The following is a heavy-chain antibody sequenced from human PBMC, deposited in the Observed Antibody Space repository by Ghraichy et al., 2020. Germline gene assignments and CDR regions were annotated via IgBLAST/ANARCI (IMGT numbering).Heavy chain of an antibody. J-gene: IGHJ6*02. CDR1: GFTFSSYS. Sequence: GGSLRLSCAASGFTFSSYSMNWVRQAPGKGLEWVSSISSSSSYIYYADSVKGRFTISRDNAKNSLYLQMNSLRAEDTAVYYCARVTPIVGVYYYYGMDVWGQGTTVTVSS. CDR3: ARVTPIVGVYYYYGMDV. V-gene: IGHV3-21*01. CDR2: ISSSSSYI. D-gene: IGHD1-26*01.